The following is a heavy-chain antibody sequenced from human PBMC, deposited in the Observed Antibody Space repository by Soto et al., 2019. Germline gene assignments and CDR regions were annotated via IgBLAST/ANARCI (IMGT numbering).Heavy chain of an antibody. Sequence: QLQLQESGPGLVKPSETLSLTCTVSGGSISSSSYYWGWIRQPPGKGLGWIGSIYYRGSTYYNPSLKSRFTISVDTSKNQCSLKLSSVTAADTAVYYCARNFRVSADAFDIWGQGTMVTVSS. CDR2: IYYRGST. CDR3: ARNFRVSADAFDI. V-gene: IGHV4-39*01. CDR1: GGSISSSSYY. J-gene: IGHJ3*02.